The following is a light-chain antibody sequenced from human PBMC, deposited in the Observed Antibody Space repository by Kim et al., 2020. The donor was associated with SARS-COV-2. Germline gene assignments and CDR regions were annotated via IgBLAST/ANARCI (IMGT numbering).Light chain of an antibody. CDR1: QSISSW. CDR3: QQYNSHSWT. V-gene: IGKV1-5*03. CDR2: RAS. Sequence: DVQMTQSPSTLSASVGDRVTITCRASQSISSWLAWYQQKPGRAPKLLIFRASSLESGVPSRFSGSGSGTEFTLIISSLQPDDSATYYCQQYNSHSWTFGQGTKVDIK. J-gene: IGKJ1*01.